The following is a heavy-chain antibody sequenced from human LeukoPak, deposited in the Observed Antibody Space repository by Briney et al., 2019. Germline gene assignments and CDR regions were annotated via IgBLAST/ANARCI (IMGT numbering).Heavy chain of an antibody. Sequence: GGSLRLSCAASGFTFSSYTMNWVRQAPGKGLEWVSSISSSSSYIYYADSVKGRFTISRDNAKNSLFLQMNSLRAEDTAVYYCARDGLLWFGDSRTDFWGQGTLVTVSS. J-gene: IGHJ4*02. CDR3: ARDGLLWFGDSRTDF. CDR1: GFTFSSYT. CDR2: ISSSSSYI. V-gene: IGHV3-21*06. D-gene: IGHD3-10*01.